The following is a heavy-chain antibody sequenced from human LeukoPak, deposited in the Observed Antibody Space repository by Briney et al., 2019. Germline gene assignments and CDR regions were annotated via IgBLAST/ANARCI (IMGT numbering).Heavy chain of an antibody. CDR2: IKEDGSEK. D-gene: IGHD6-13*01. V-gene: IGHV3-7*01. CDR3: AKVGSNCFDY. Sequence: GGSLRLSCAASGFTFSSYWMSWLRQAPGKGLEWVANIKEDGSEKYYVDSVKGRFTVSRDNTRNSLYLQMNSLRAEDTAVYYCAKVGSNCFDYWGQGTLVTVSS. J-gene: IGHJ4*02. CDR1: GFTFSSYW.